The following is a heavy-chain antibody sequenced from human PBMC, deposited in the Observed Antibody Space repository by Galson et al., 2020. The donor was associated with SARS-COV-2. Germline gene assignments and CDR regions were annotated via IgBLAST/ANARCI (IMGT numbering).Heavy chain of an antibody. CDR3: ARHVGTDIVLMVYATKNWFDP. D-gene: IGHD2-8*01. V-gene: IGHV4-39*01. Sequence: ETSETLSLTCTVSGGSISSSSYYWGWIRQPPGKGLAWIGSIYYRGSTYYNPSLKSRVTISVDTSKNQFSLKLSSVTAADTAVYYCARHVGTDIVLMVYATKNWFDPWGQGTLVTVSS. J-gene: IGHJ5*02. CDR1: GGSISSSSYY. CDR2: IYYRGST.